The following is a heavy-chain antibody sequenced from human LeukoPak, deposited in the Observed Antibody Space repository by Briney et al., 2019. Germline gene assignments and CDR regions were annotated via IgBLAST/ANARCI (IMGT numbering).Heavy chain of an antibody. V-gene: IGHV4-39*01. Sequence: PSETLSLTCTVSGGSISSSSYYWGWIRQPPGKGLEWIGSIYYSGSTYYNPSLKSRVTISVDTSKNQFSLKLSSVTAADTAVYYCARPLWSGYWDYFDYWGQGTLVTVSS. CDR3: ARPLWSGYWDYFDY. CDR2: IYYSGST. J-gene: IGHJ4*02. D-gene: IGHD3-3*01. CDR1: GGSISSSSYY.